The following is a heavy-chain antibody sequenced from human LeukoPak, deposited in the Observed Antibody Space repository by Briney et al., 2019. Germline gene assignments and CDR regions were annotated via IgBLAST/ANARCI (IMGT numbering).Heavy chain of an antibody. CDR3: ARGGDGLAYCGGDCYSGVD. CDR1: GGSISSYY. D-gene: IGHD2-21*02. V-gene: IGHV4-59*01. J-gene: IGHJ4*02. Sequence: SETLSLTCTVSGGSISSYYWSWIRQPPGKGLEWIGYIYYSGSTNYNPSLKSRVTISVDTSKNQFSLKLSSVTAADTAVYYCARGGDGLAYCGGDCYSGVDWGQGTLVTVSS. CDR2: IYYSGST.